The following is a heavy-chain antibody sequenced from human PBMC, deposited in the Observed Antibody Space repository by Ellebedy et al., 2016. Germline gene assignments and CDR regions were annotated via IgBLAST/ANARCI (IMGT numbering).Heavy chain of an antibody. Sequence: GGSLRLXCAASGFTFSSYSMNWVRQAPGKGLEWVSSISSSSSYIYYADSVKGRFTISRDNAKNSLYLQMNSLRAEDTAVYYCARDRGFGFPMDVWGQGTTVTVSS. V-gene: IGHV3-21*01. CDR2: ISSSSSYI. J-gene: IGHJ6*02. CDR1: GFTFSSYS. CDR3: ARDRGFGFPMDV. D-gene: IGHD3-10*01.